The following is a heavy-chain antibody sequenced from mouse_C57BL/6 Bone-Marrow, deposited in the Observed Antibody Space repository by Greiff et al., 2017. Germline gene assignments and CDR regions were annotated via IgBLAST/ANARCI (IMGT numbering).Heavy chain of an antibody. CDR2: IYPGSGST. D-gene: IGHD1-1*01. CDR1: GYTFTSYW. V-gene: IGHV1-55*01. Sequence: QVQLQQPGAELVKPGASVKLSCKASGYTFTSYWMHWVKQRPGQGLEWIGDIYPGSGSTNYNEKFKSKATLTVDTSSSTAYMQLSSLTSEDSAVYYCARRTTVVAHFDYWGQGTTLTVSS. CDR3: ARRTTVVAHFDY. J-gene: IGHJ2*01.